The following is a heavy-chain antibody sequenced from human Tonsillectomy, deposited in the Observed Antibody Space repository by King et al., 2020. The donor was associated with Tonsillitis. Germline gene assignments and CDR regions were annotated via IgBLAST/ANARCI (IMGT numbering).Heavy chain of an antibody. CDR1: GFSFSTYA. J-gene: IGHJ6*02. Sequence: VQLVESGGGVVQPGRSLRLSCSASGFSFSTYAIHWVRQAPGKGLEWVAVISSDGSHKYYADSVKGRFTISRDNSKNTLYLQMNSLRAEDTAVYYCARPHCSSNRWYLYYYGMDVWGQGSTVTVSS. D-gene: IGHD2-2*01. V-gene: IGHV3-30*04. CDR3: ARPHCSSNRWYLYYYGMDV. CDR2: ISSDGSHK.